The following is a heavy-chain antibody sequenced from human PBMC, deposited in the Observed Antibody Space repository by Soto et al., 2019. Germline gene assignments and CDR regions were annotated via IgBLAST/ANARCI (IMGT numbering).Heavy chain of an antibody. CDR1: GFNFGDYY. Sequence: QMQLVESGGGLVKPGGSLRLSCEASGFNFGDYYMSWVRQAPGKGLEWVSFVSSTGSYTKYSDSVGGRFTVSRDNGKNSLHLQLNSLRVEDTAVYYCARLRVGVNWYFDLWGRGTLVTVS. CDR3: ARLRVGVNWYFDL. D-gene: IGHD1-26*01. J-gene: IGHJ2*01. CDR2: VSSTGSYT. V-gene: IGHV3-11*06.